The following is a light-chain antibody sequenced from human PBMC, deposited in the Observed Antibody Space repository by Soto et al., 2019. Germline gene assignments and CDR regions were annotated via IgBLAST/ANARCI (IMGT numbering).Light chain of an antibody. J-gene: IGKJ1*01. CDR3: QQSYSTPWT. CDR1: QSISSY. CDR2: GTS. V-gene: IGKV1-39*01. Sequence: IHLTLSPSSLSASDGDSVTITCRASQSISSYLNWYQQKPARAPNLLIYGTSKLHSGVPSRFSGSGSATDFSLTIASLHPEDVVTYNCQQSYSTPWTFGRGTKVDI.